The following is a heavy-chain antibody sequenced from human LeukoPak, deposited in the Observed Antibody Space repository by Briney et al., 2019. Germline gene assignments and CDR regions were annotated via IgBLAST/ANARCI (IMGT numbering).Heavy chain of an antibody. CDR2: INEEWWST. Sequence: PGGSLRLSCGASGYTLSRMHWVRQGAGKGLVWVARINEEWWSTSYAESVSGRFTISRDNAKSTLYLQMNSLRAEDAAVYYCTTDTSGARDSWGQGTLVTVSS. V-gene: IGHV3-74*01. D-gene: IGHD4-17*01. CDR1: GYTLSR. J-gene: IGHJ4*02. CDR3: TTDTSGARDS.